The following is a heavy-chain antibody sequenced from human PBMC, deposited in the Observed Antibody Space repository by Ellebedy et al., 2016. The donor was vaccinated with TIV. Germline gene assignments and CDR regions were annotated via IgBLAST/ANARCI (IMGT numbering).Heavy chain of an antibody. J-gene: IGHJ4*02. V-gene: IGHV3-7*03. D-gene: IGHD2-2*03. CDR2: INHAGSET. CDR1: GFSLSSFW. CDR3: VRGSGYCTSNTYSDN. Sequence: PGGSLRLSCAASGFSLSSFWMSWVRQAPGKGLESVANINHAGSETYYVDSVKGRFTISRDNAKNSLYLQLDSLRAEDTAVYYCVRGSGYCTSNTYSDNWGQGTLVTVSS.